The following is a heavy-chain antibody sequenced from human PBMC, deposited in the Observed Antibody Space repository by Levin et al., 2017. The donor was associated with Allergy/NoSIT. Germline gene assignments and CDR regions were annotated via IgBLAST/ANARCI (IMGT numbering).Heavy chain of an antibody. CDR1: GFTFSSYD. D-gene: IGHD2-15*01. V-gene: IGHV3-13*04. Sequence: GESLKISCAASGFTFSSYDMHWVRQVTGKGLEWVSGIGTAGDTYYPGSVKGRFTVSRENAKSSLYPQMNGLRAGDPAVAYCVRGSYCSGGICYSVGAFDIWGQGTMVTVSS. CDR2: IGTAGDT. J-gene: IGHJ3*02. CDR3: VRGSYCSGGICYSVGAFDI.